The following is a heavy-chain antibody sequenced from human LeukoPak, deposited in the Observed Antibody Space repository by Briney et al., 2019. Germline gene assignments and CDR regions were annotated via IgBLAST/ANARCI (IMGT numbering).Heavy chain of an antibody. Sequence: KSSETLSLTCVVSGGSVSGYYWGWIRQPPGRGLEWIGYVYYSGSTNYNPSFKSRITISVDTSRNQFSLQLSSVTAADTAVYYCARFNRYCSGGACSVLKNGGQEPLAAAS. J-gene: IGHJ4*02. CDR3: ARFNRYCSGGACSVLKN. V-gene: IGHV4-59*02. CDR2: VYYSGST. CDR1: GGSVSGYY. D-gene: IGHD2-15*01.